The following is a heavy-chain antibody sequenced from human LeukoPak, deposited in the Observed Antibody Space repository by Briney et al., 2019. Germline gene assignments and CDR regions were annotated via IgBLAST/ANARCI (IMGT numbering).Heavy chain of an antibody. CDR2: INEDGGEE. CDR3: ARGAVHLGELSFQEN. J-gene: IGHJ4*02. V-gene: IGHV3-7*01. Sequence: GGSLRLSCVGSGFIFSAYWMAWVRQAPGKGPEWVANINEDGGEERYVDSVRGRFTISRDNTKNSLSLQMNSLRDEDTAVYYCARGAVHLGELSFQENGGQGTLVSVSS. CDR1: GFIFSAYW. D-gene: IGHD3-16*02.